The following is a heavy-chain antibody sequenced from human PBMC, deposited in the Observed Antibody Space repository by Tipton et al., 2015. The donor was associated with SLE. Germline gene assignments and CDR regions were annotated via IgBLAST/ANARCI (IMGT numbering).Heavy chain of an antibody. V-gene: IGHV4-34*01. CDR2: INNSGST. D-gene: IGHD3-9*01. CDR3: ARGLVGIEY. J-gene: IGHJ4*02. CDR1: GGSFRGYY. Sequence: TLSLTCADYGGSFRGYYWSWIRQTPGKGLERIGEINNSGSTNYNPSLKSRVTISVDTSKNQFSLKLISVTAADTAVYYCARGLVGIEYWGQGTLVTVSS.